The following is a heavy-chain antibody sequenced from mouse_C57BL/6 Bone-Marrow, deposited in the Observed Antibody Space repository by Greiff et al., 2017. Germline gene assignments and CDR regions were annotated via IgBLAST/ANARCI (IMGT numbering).Heavy chain of an antibody. Sequence: VQLQQSGPELVKPGASVKISCKASGYSFTDYNMNWVKQSNGKSLEWIGVINPNYGTTSYNQKFKVKATLTVEQSSSTAYMKLNILTSEDSAVYYCARAEDICSNYPQWYFDDWGTGTTVTVSS. CDR3: ARAEDICSNYPQWYFDD. CDR1: GYSFTDYN. CDR2: INPNYGTT. J-gene: IGHJ1*03. D-gene: IGHD2-5*01. V-gene: IGHV1-39*01.